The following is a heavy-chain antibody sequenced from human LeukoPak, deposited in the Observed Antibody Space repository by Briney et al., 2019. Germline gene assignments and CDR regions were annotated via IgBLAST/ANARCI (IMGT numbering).Heavy chain of an antibody. J-gene: IGHJ6*02. CDR1: GFTFSDYY. Sequence: PGGSLRLSCAASGFTFSDYYMSWIRQAPGKGLEWVSYISSSGSTIYYADSVKGRFTISRDNAKNSLYLQMNSLRAEDTAVYYCARATPGQRTERNYYCYGMDVWGQGTTVTVSS. CDR3: ARATPGQRTERNYYCYGMDV. V-gene: IGHV3-11*01. D-gene: IGHD6-25*01. CDR2: ISSSGSTI.